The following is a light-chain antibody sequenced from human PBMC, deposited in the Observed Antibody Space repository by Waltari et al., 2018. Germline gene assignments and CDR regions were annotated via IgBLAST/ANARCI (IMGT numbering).Light chain of an antibody. CDR2: DVT. CDR1: SMDVGGVTF. J-gene: IGLJ3*02. CDR3: NSYTSSSTLWV. Sequence: QSALTPPPSVSGTPGQSTTTSRTGTSMDVGGVTFSSWYQQHPGKAPKLMIYDVTKRPSGVSDRFSGSKSGNTASLTISGLQAEDEADYYCNSYTSSSTLWVFGGGTKLTVL. V-gene: IGLV2-14*01.